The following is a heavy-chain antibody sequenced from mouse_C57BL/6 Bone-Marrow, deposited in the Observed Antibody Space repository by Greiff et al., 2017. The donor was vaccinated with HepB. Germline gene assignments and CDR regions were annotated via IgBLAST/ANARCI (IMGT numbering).Heavy chain of an antibody. CDR2: ISSGSSTI. CDR3: ARRWLYAMDY. CDR1: GFTFSDYG. V-gene: IGHV5-17*01. J-gene: IGHJ4*01. Sequence: EVQGVESGGGLVKPGGSLKLSCAASGFTFSDYGIHWVRQAPEKGLEWVAYISSGSSTIYYADTVKGRFTISRDNAKNTLFLQMTSLRSEDTAMYYCARRWLYAMDYWGQGTSVTVSS. D-gene: IGHD2-3*01.